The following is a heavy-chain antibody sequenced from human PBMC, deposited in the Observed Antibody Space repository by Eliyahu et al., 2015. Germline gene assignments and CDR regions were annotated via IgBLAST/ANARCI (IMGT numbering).Heavy chain of an antibody. D-gene: IGHD5/OR15-5a*01. CDR2: INHSGST. CDR1: GGSFSGXY. V-gene: IGHV4-34*01. CDR3: ARSGLRGTDY. Sequence: QVQLQQWGAGLLKPSETLSLTCAVYGGSFSGXYWSWIRQPPGKGLEWIGEINHSGSTNYNPSLKSRVTISVDTSKNQFSLKLSSVTAADTAVYYCARSGLRGTDYWGQGTLVTVSS. J-gene: IGHJ4*02.